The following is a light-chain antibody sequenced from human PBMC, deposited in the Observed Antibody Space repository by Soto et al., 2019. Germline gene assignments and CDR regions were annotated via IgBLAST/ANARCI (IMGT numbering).Light chain of an antibody. Sequence: QSALTQPASVSGSPGQSITISCTGTSSDVGGYNYVSWYQQHPGKAPKLMIYDVSNRPSGVSNRFSGSKSGNTASLTISGLHAEDEADYYCSSYTSSSTLRVFGGGTKHTVL. CDR1: SSDVGGYNY. J-gene: IGLJ2*01. V-gene: IGLV2-14*01. CDR2: DVS. CDR3: SSYTSSSTLRV.